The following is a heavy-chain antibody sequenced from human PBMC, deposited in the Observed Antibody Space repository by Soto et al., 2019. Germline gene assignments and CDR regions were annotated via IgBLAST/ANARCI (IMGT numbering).Heavy chain of an antibody. Sequence: SETLSLTCTVSGGSISSSSYYWGWIRQPPGKGLEWIGSIYYSGSTYYNPSLKSRVTISVDTSKNQFSLKLSSVTAADTAVYYCASQGITIFGVVLDYWGQGTLVTVSS. CDR2: IYYSGST. J-gene: IGHJ4*02. V-gene: IGHV4-39*01. CDR3: ASQGITIFGVVLDY. D-gene: IGHD3-3*01. CDR1: GGSISSSSYY.